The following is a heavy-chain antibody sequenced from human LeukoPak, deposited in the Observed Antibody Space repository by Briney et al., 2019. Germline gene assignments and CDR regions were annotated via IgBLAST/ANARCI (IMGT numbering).Heavy chain of an antibody. CDR3: AKEYYDFWSGYSPRPYYFDY. CDR1: GGTFSSYA. D-gene: IGHD3-3*01. V-gene: IGHV1-69*04. J-gene: IGHJ4*02. CDR2: IIPILGIA. Sequence: ASVKVSCKASGGTFSSYAISWVRQAPGQGLEWMGRIIPILGIANYAQKFQGRVTITADKSTSTAYMELSSLRSEDTAVYYCAKEYYDFWSGYSPRPYYFDYWGQGTLVTVSS.